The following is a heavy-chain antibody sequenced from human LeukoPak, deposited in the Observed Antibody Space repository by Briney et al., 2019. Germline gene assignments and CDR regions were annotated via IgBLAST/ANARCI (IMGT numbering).Heavy chain of an antibody. CDR2: ISSSSSYI. CDR1: GFTFTSYA. Sequence: GGSLRLSCTASGFTFTSYAMNWVRQAPGKGLEWVSSISSSSSYIYYADSVKGRFTISRDNAKNSLYLQMNSLRAEDTAVYYCARDTRGHTGMDVWGKGTTVTVSS. CDR3: ARDTRGHTGMDV. J-gene: IGHJ6*03. V-gene: IGHV3-21*01. D-gene: IGHD5-18*01.